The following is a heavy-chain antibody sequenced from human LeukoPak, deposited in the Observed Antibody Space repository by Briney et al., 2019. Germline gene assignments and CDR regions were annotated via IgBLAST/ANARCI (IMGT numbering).Heavy chain of an antibody. J-gene: IGHJ5*02. CDR3: ARESVETLIATNWIDP. CDR1: GFTFSSYW. D-gene: IGHD2-8*01. V-gene: IGHV3-74*01. CDR2: INSDGSST. Sequence: QPGGSLRLSCAASGFTFSSYWMHWVRQALGKGLVWVSRINSDGSSTSYADSVKGRFTISRDNAKNTLYLQMNSLRAEDTAVYYCARESVETLIATNWIDPRGQGTLVTVSS.